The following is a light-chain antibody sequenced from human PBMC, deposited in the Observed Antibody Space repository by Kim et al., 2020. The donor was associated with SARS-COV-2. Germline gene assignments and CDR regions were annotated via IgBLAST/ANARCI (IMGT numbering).Light chain of an antibody. V-gene: IGLV3-1*01. J-gene: IGLJ3*02. Sequence: VSPGQTASITCSGDKLGDKYACWYQQKPGQSPVLVIYQDSKRPSGIPERFSGSNSGNTATLTISGTQAMDEADYYCQAWDSSTGGVFGGGTQLTV. CDR3: QAWDSSTGGV. CDR2: QDS. CDR1: KLGDKY.